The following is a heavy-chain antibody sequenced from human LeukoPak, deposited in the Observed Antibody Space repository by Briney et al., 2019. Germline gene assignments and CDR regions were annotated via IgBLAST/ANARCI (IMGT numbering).Heavy chain of an antibody. CDR1: GFTIGSHF. CDR3: ARLGATSSGKYYFDS. V-gene: IGHV3-7*01. J-gene: IGHJ4*02. CDR2: LEPSGNER. D-gene: IGHD6-25*01. Sequence: GGSLRLSCAVSGFTIGSHFMGWVRHLPGKGLQCVAILEPSGNERNYVDSVKGRFSISRDNAQNSLSLQMNNLSADDTAVYYCARLGATSSGKYYFDSWGQGTLVTVSS.